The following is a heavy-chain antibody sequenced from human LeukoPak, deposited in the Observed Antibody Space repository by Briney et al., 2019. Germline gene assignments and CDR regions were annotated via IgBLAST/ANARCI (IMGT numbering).Heavy chain of an antibody. V-gene: IGHV3-7*03. D-gene: IGHD1-1*01. CDR1: GFTFSSYW. J-gene: IGHJ4*02. CDR3: ARDRTGSY. Sequence: GGSLRLSCAASGFTFSSYWMSWIRQAPGMGLEWVANINHDGRENYYVGSVKGRFTISRDNAKSSLYLQMNNLRGEDTAIYYCARDRTGSYWGQGTVVTVSS. CDR2: INHDGREN.